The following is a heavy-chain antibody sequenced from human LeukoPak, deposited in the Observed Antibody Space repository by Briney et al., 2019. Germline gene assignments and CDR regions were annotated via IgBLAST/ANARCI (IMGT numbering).Heavy chain of an antibody. CDR3: ARDFLIGAPDYFYA. V-gene: IGHV3-30-3*01. J-gene: IGHJ4*02. CDR1: GFTFSSHP. CDR2: IGCDGVNI. D-gene: IGHD3-22*01. Sequence: GGSLRLSCVASGFTFSSHPMHWVRQAPGKGLEWVAGIGCDGVNICYADSVRGRFTISRDDSKNTLYLQMNSLRGEDTAVYYCARDFLIGAPDYFYAWGKGLLVSVSS.